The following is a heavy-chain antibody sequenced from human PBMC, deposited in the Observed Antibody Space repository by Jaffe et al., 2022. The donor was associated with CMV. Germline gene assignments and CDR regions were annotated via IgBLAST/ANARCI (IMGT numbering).Heavy chain of an antibody. D-gene: IGHD3-9*01. J-gene: IGHJ4*02. CDR2: ISGSGGST. V-gene: IGHV3-23*01. CDR1: GFTFSSYA. Sequence: EVQLLESGGGLVQPGGSLRLSCAASGFTFSSYAMSWVRQAPGKGLEWVSAISGSGGSTYYADSVKGRFTISRDNSKNTLYLQMNSLRAEDTAVYYCAKDLMGQKYYDILTGYYSYWGQGTLVTVSS. CDR3: AKDLMGQKYYDILTGYYSY.